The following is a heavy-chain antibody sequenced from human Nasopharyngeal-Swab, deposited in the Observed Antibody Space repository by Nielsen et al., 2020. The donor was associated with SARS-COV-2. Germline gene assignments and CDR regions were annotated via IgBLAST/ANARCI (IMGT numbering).Heavy chain of an antibody. CDR1: GFKFDDHA. CDR2: ISWNSATI. J-gene: IGHJ6*02. V-gene: IGHV3-9*01. D-gene: IGHD6-13*01. Sequence: SLKISCAASGFKFDDHAMHWVRQGPGKGLEWVSRISWNSATIDYADSVKGRFTISRDNAKNSLYLQMNSLRAEDTALYYCVKMGISAAGTPVMDVWGQGATVTVSS. CDR3: VKMGISAAGTPVMDV.